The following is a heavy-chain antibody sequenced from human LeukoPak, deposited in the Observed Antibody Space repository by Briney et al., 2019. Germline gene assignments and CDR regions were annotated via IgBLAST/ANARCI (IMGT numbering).Heavy chain of an antibody. CDR3: ARVERYYYDSSGYPQYNWFDP. Sequence: SVKVSCKASGGTFSSYAISWVRQAPGQGLEWMGGIIPIFGTANYAQKFQGRVTVTADESTSTAYMELSSLRSEDTAVYYCARVERYYYDSSGYPQYNWFDPWGQGTLVTVSS. CDR1: GGTFSSYA. D-gene: IGHD3-22*01. J-gene: IGHJ5*02. V-gene: IGHV1-69*13. CDR2: IIPIFGTA.